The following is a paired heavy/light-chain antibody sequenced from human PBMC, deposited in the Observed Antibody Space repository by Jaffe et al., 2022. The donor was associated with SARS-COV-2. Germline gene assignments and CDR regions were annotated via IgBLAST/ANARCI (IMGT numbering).Light chain of an antibody. J-gene: IGKJ2*01. V-gene: IGKV2-28*01. CDR2: LGS. CDR3: MQVLQTSYT. Sequence: DIVLTQSPLSLPVTPGESASISCSSNQSLLHNNGDNYLDWYLQKPGQSPQLLIYLGSTRAPGVPDRFSGSGSGTDFTLKISRVEAEDVGVYYCMQVLQTSYTFGQGTKLEIK. CDR1: QSLLHNNGDNY.
Heavy chain of an antibody. Sequence: QVQLVESGGGVVHPGRSLRLSCGGSGFTFSSYAMHWVRQAPGKGLEWVAVIWYDGSDKYYTDSVKGRFTISRDNSNNTMFLQMNSLRADDTAVYYCARGASGKYYHLWYLDLWGQGALVTVSS. D-gene: IGHD2-21*01. CDR3: ARGASGKYYHLWYLDL. CDR1: GFTFSSYA. V-gene: IGHV3-33*01. CDR2: IWYDGSDK. J-gene: IGHJ4*02.